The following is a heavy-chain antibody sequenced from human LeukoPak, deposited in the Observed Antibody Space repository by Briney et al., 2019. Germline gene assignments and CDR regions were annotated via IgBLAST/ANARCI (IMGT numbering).Heavy chain of an antibody. V-gene: IGHV4-34*01. Sequence: SETLSLTCAVYGGSFSGYYWSWIRQPPGKGLEWIGEINHSGSTNYNPSLKSRVTISVDTSKNQFSLKLSSVTAADTAVYYCARQPKSCARGVFITGKACWFDPWGQGTLVTVSS. D-gene: IGHD3-10*01. CDR3: ARQPKSCARGVFITGKACWFDP. CDR2: INHSGST. J-gene: IGHJ5*02. CDR1: GGSFSGYY.